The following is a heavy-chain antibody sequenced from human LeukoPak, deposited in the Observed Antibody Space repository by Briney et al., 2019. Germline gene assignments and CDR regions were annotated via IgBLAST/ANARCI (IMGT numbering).Heavy chain of an antibody. CDR1: GFTFSSYA. Sequence: GGSLRLSCAASGFTFSSYAMNWVRQAPGKGLEWVAGISSGDRTFHAESVKGRFTISRDKSKDTLYLQMDSLRAEDTAVYYCAKDATASPYFHWFDNWGQGTQVIVSS. V-gene: IGHV3-23*01. CDR3: AKDATASPYFHWFDN. CDR2: ISSGDRT. J-gene: IGHJ4*02. D-gene: IGHD3-9*01.